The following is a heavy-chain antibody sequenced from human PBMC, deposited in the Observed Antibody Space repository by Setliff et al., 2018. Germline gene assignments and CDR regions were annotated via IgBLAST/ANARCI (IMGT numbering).Heavy chain of an antibody. Sequence: SCKASGYTFTGYYMHWVRQDPGKGLVWVSRVNDDGSSAMYADSVKGRFTISRDNSKNTLYLQLNSLRAEDTAIYYCAGGYPSNFDYWGQGTLVTVSS. J-gene: IGHJ4*02. V-gene: IGHV3-74*03. D-gene: IGHD3-22*01. CDR3: AGGYPSNFDY. CDR1: GYTFTGYY. CDR2: VNDDGSSA.